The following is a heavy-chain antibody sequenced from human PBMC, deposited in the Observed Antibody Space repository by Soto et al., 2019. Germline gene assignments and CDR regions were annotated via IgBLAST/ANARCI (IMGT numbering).Heavy chain of an antibody. CDR1: GGSISSSNW. Sequence: SETLSLTCAVSGGSISSSNWWSWVRQPPGKGLEWIGEIYHSGSTNYNPSLKSRVTISVDKSKNQFSLKLSSVTAADTAVYYCARANTVTELGVDYWGQGTLVTVPQ. CDR2: IYHSGST. CDR3: ARANTVTELGVDY. D-gene: IGHD4-17*01. V-gene: IGHV4-4*02. J-gene: IGHJ4*02.